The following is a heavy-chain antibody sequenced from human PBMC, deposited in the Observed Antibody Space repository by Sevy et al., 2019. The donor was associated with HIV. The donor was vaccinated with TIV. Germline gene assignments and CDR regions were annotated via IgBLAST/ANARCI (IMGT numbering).Heavy chain of an antibody. CDR3: TKDLGATLVPGYCYDGICWARDGFDI. Sequence: GGSLRLSCAASGFTFDDYAMHWVRQAPGKGLEWVSGVSWNSASIGYAGPVRGRFTIYRDNGKKFLSLQMTSLTSEDTAFYYCTKDLGATLVPGYCYDGICWARDGFDIWGHGTMVTVSS. CDR2: VSWNSASI. D-gene: IGHD2-15*01. J-gene: IGHJ3*02. CDR1: GFTFDDYA. V-gene: IGHV3-9*01.